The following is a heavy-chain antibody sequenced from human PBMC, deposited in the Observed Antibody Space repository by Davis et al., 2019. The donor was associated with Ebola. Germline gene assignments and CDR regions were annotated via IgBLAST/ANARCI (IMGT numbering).Heavy chain of an antibody. D-gene: IGHD1-26*01. J-gene: IGHJ6*02. CDR1: GFSLSNARMG. CDR3: ARIRGIVGATDYYYGMDV. V-gene: IGHV2-26*01. CDR2: IFSNDEK. Sequence: SGPTLVKPTETLTLTCTVSGFSLSNARMGVSWIRQPPGKALEWLAHIFSNDEKSYSTSLKSRPTISKDTSKSQVVLTMTNMDPVDTATYYCARIRGIVGATDYYYGMDVWGQGTTVTVSS.